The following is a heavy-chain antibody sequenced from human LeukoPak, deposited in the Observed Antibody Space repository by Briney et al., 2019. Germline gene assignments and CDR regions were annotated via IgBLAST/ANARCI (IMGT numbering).Heavy chain of an antibody. D-gene: IGHD3/OR15-3a*01. Sequence: ASVKVSCKASGYSFTDYYVYWVRQAPGPGLEWKAWINPVTGGTNYAQKFQDRVTVTRDTSTSTAYMELSSLGSDDTAVYFCARANPIYVFWIGYFWGQGTLVTVSS. J-gene: IGHJ4*02. CDR2: INPVTGGT. CDR3: ARANPIYVFWIGYF. CDR1: GYSFTDYY. V-gene: IGHV1-2*02.